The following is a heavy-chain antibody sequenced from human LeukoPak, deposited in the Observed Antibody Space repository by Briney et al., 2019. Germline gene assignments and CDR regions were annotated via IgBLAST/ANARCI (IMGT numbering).Heavy chain of an antibody. Sequence: GGSLRLSCAASGFTVSSSYMSWVRQAPGKGLEWVSVIYSGGSTYYADSVKGRFTISRDNSKNTVYLQMNSLRAEDTAVYYCAKDRGINYLDYWGQGSLVTVSS. CDR3: AKDRGINYLDY. CDR1: GFTVSSSY. J-gene: IGHJ4*02. CDR2: IYSGGST. D-gene: IGHD3-10*01. V-gene: IGHV3-53*01.